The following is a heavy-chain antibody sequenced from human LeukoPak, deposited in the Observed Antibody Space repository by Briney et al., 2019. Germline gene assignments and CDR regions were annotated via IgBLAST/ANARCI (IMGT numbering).Heavy chain of an antibody. D-gene: IGHD6-13*01. V-gene: IGHV4-38-2*01. Sequence: SETLSLTCAVSGYSISSGYYWGWIRQPPGKGLEWIGSIYHSGSTYYNPSLKSRVTISVDTSKNQFSLKLGSVTAADTAVYYCARQLVPARSNWFDPWGQGTLVTVSS. CDR1: GYSISSGYY. CDR3: ARQLVPARSNWFDP. J-gene: IGHJ5*02. CDR2: IYHSGST.